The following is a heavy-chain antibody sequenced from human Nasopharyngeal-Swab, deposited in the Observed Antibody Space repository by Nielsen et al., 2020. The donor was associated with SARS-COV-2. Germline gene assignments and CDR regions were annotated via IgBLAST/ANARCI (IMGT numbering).Heavy chain of an antibody. J-gene: IGHJ5*02. CDR1: GYTFTGYY. D-gene: IGHD6-19*01. CDR3: ARVLYSSGGSFDP. CDR2: INPNSGGT. Sequence: ASVKVSCKASGYTFTGYYMHWVRQAPGQGLEWMGRINPNSGGTNYAQKFQGRVTMTRDTSISTAYMELSRPRSDDTAVYYCARVLYSSGGSFDPWGSGTLVTVSS. V-gene: IGHV1-2*06.